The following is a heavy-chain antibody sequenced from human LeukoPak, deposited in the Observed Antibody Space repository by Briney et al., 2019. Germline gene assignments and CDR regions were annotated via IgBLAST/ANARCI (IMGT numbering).Heavy chain of an antibody. CDR1: GLRFSTYG. CDR3: AAWLAAAGYIDY. Sequence: GGSLRLSCAASGLRFSTYGMHWVRQAPGKGLEWVSSISLSSTYIYYADSVKGRFTISRDNAKNSLYLQMNSLRAEDTAVYYCAAWLAAAGYIDYWGQGTLVTVSS. D-gene: IGHD6-13*01. V-gene: IGHV3-21*06. CDR2: ISLSSTYI. J-gene: IGHJ4*02.